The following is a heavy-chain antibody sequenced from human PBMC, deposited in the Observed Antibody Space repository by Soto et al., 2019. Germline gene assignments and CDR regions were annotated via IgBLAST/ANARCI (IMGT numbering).Heavy chain of an antibody. D-gene: IGHD7-27*01. CDR1: GDSITTYKW. CDR3: ATCKLGEYYYAMDT. J-gene: IGHJ6*02. V-gene: IGHV4-4*02. Sequence: SETLSLTCGVSGDSITTYKWWTWVRQTPGKGLEWIGEIYDSGNTRYNPSLKSRVTISKDTSKNELSLKLNSVTVAGTAVYHCATCKLGEYYYAMDTWGQGTTVTVSS. CDR2: IYDSGNT.